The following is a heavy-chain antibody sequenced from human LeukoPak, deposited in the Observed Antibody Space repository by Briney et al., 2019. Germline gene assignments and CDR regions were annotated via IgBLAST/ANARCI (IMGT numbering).Heavy chain of an antibody. Sequence: ASVKVSCKASGGTFSSYATSWVRQAPGQGLEWMGGGIPIFGTANYAQKFQGRVTITTDESTSTAYMALSSLRSEDTAVYYCARDYKPPAYYYDSSGYSPRGWFDPWGQGTLVTVSS. CDR3: ARDYKPPAYYYDSSGYSPRGWFDP. D-gene: IGHD3-22*01. CDR1: GGTFSSYA. CDR2: GIPIFGTA. J-gene: IGHJ5*02. V-gene: IGHV1-69*05.